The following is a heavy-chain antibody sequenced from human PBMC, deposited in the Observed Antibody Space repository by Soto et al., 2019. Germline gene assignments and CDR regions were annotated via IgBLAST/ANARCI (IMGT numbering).Heavy chain of an antibody. CDR2: IYYSGST. CDR3: ARDRDYGNFFWHFDL. D-gene: IGHD3-10*01. Sequence: QVLLQGSGPGLVKPSETLSLTCTVSGVSITNYYWSWIRQPPGKGLEWIGHIYYSGSTNYNPSLKRRVTISVVTSKNQFSLNLSSVTAADTAVYYCARDRDYGNFFWHFDLWGRGTLFTVSS. V-gene: IGHV4-59*01. J-gene: IGHJ2*01. CDR1: GVSITNYY.